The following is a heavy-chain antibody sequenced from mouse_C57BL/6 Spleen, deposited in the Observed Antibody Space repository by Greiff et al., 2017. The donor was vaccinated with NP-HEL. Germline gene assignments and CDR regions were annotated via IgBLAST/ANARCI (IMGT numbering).Heavy chain of an antibody. V-gene: IGHV1-18*01. CDR3: ARRVYYGSSYYFDY. CDR1: GYTFTDYN. Sequence: EVQLQQSGPELVKPGASVKIPCKASGYTFTDYNMDWVKQSHGKSLEWIGDINPNNGGTIYNQKFKGKATLTVDKSSSTAYMELRSLTSEDTAVYYCARRVYYGSSYYFDYWGQGTTLTVSS. D-gene: IGHD1-1*01. CDR2: INPNNGGT. J-gene: IGHJ2*01.